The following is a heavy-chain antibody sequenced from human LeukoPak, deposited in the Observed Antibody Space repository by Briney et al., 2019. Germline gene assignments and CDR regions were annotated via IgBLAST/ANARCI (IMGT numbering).Heavy chain of an antibody. V-gene: IGHV4-4*07. Sequence: SETLSLTCTVSGGSISSYYWSWIRQPAGKGLECIGRISSSGSTNYNPSLKSRVTMSVDTSKNQSFLKLSSVNAAVTAVYYCARSPRRPHFYSSGSYYYYFDYWGQGTLVTVSS. CDR2: ISSSGST. D-gene: IGHD3-10*01. CDR1: GGSISSYY. J-gene: IGHJ4*02. CDR3: ARSPRRPHFYSSGSYYYYFDY.